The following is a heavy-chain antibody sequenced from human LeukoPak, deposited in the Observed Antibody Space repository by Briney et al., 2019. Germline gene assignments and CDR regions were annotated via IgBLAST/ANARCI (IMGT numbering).Heavy chain of an antibody. V-gene: IGHV1-3*01. D-gene: IGHD3-10*01. CDR1: GYTFTSYA. J-gene: IGHJ6*04. Sequence: ASVKVSCKASGYTFTSYAMHWVRQAPGQRLEWMGWIKAGNGNTKYSQKFQGRVTITRDTSASTAYMELSSLRSEDTAVYYCARDPPITYYYGSGSYLYYYYGMDVWGKGTTVTVSS. CDR2: IKAGNGNT. CDR3: ARDPPITYYYGSGSYLYYYYGMDV.